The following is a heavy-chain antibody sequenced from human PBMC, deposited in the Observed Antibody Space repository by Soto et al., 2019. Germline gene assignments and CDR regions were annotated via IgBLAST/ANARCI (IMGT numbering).Heavy chain of an antibody. CDR1: GGTFSSYA. D-gene: IGHD5-18*01. J-gene: IGHJ6*02. CDR2: IIPIFGTA. Sequence: QVQLVQSGAEVKKPGSSVKVSCKASGGTFSSYAISWVRQAPGQGLEWMGGIIPIFGTANYAQKFQGRVTITADESTSTAYMEPSSLRSEDTAVYYCARLIDTAMAETNYYYYGMDVWGQGTTVTVSS. CDR3: ARLIDTAMAETNYYYYGMDV. V-gene: IGHV1-69*12.